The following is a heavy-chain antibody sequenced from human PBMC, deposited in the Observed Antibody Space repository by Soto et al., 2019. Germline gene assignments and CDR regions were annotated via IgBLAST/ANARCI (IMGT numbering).Heavy chain of an antibody. CDR1: GGSFSDYY. J-gene: IGHJ5*02. D-gene: IGHD3-10*01. CDR2: INHSGST. Sequence: QVQLQQWGAGLLKPSETLSLTCAVYGGSFSDYYWSWIRQPPGKGLEWIGEINHSGSTNYKPSLKSRVTISVDTSKNQFSLKLSSVTAADTAVYYCAREVWGSGRIRFDPWGQGTLVTVSS. V-gene: IGHV4-34*01. CDR3: AREVWGSGRIRFDP.